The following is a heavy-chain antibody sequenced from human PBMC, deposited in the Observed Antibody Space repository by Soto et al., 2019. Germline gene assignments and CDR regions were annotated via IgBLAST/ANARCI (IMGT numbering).Heavy chain of an antibody. V-gene: IGHV3-23*01. CDR2: INDDGDRT. Sequence: EVQLLESGGGLVQPGGSLKLSCAVSGFTFTIYAMCWVRQAPGKGLEWVSGINDDGDRTYYPDSGRGRFTISRDNSKNTLYLQMNSLGAEDTGVYYCAREEWTDRRPYMYSGMDVWGQGTTVTVSS. J-gene: IGHJ6*02. CDR1: GFTFTIYA. D-gene: IGHD3-3*01. CDR3: AREEWTDRRPYMYSGMDV.